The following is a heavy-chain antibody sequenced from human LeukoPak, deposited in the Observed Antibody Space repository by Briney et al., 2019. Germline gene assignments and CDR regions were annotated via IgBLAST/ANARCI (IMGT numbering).Heavy chain of an antibody. J-gene: IGHJ4*02. CDR2: INPSGGST. Sequence: GASVKVSCKASGYTFTSYGISWVRQAPGQGLEWMGIINPSGGSTSYAQKFQGRVTMTRDTSTSTVYMELSSLRSEDTAVYYCARDGTVTTAYYFDYWGQGTLVTVSS. D-gene: IGHD4-17*01. CDR3: ARDGTVTTAYYFDY. CDR1: GYTFTSYG. V-gene: IGHV1-46*01.